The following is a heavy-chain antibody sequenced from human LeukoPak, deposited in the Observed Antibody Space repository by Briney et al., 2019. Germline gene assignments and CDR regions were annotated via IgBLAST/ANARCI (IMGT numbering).Heavy chain of an antibody. V-gene: IGHV3-23*01. Sequence: PGGSLRLSCTASGFTFSNFAMTWVRQAPGKGLEWVSAITGSGSSTYYAESVRGRFTISRDNSKSALYLQMNSLRAEDTAVYYCAKEAVVVVAATRFHPFGYWGQGTLVTVSS. CDR2: ITGSGSST. CDR1: GFTFSNFA. CDR3: AKEAVVVVAATRFHPFGY. D-gene: IGHD2-15*01. J-gene: IGHJ4*02.